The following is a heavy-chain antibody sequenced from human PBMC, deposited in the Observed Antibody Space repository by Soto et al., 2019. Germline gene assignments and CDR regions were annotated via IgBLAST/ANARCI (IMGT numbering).Heavy chain of an antibody. V-gene: IGHV3-23*01. Sequence: PGGSLRLSCAASGFTFYNYAIGWVRQAPGKGLEWVSAITDSGSDTYYVDSVKGRFTISRDNSENTLYLQMNSLRAEDTAIYYCAKLGSSSWSPHYYFDYWGQGTLVTVSS. CDR2: ITDSGSDT. CDR1: GFTFYNYA. CDR3: AKLGSSSWSPHYYFDY. J-gene: IGHJ4*02. D-gene: IGHD2-2*01.